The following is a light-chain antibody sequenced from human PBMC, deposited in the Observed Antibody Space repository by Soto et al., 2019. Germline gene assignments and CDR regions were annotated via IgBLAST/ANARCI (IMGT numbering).Light chain of an antibody. V-gene: IGKV3-15*01. Sequence: EIVMTQSPGTLSVFPGERATLSCRASQSVSSNLAWYQQKPGQAPRLLIYGASTRATGIPAKFSGGGSGTEFTLTISSLQSEDFAIYYCQQYKNGWTFGQGTKVDIK. J-gene: IGKJ1*01. CDR1: QSVSSN. CDR2: GAS. CDR3: QQYKNGWT.